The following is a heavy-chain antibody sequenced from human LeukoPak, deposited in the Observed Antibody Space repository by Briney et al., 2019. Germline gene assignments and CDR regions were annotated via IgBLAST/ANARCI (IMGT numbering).Heavy chain of an antibody. J-gene: IGHJ3*02. Sequence: SSETLSLTCTVSGGSINNYYRSWIRQPAGKGLEWIGRIYTRGSTNYNPSLKSRVTMSVDTSKNQFSLKLSSVTAADTAVYYCARGRYCSADICSGGDAFDIWGQGTMVSVSS. D-gene: IGHD2-15*01. CDR3: ARGRYCSADICSGGDAFDI. V-gene: IGHV4-4*07. CDR2: IYTRGST. CDR1: GGSINNYY.